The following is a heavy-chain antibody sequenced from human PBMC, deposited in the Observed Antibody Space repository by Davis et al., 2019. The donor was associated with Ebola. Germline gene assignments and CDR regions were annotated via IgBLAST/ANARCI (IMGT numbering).Heavy chain of an antibody. Sequence: SGPTLVKPPETLTLTCTVSGFSLSNARMGVSWIRQPPGKALEWLAHIFSNDEKSYSTSLKSRLTISKDTSKSQVVLTMTNMDPVDTATYYCARIIRSWDYDILTGYSTTYYFDYWGQGTLVTVSS. CDR3: ARIIRSWDYDILTGYSTTYYFDY. D-gene: IGHD3-9*01. CDR2: IFSNDEK. J-gene: IGHJ4*02. V-gene: IGHV2-26*01. CDR1: GFSLSNARMG.